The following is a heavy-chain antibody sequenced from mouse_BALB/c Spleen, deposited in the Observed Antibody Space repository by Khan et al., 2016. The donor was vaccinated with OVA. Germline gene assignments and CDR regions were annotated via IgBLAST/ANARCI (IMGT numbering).Heavy chain of an antibody. Sequence: EVQLQQSGPGLVKPSQSLSLTCTVTGYSITTDYAWNWIRQFPGNKLEWMGFISYNGNTKYNPSLKSRISITRDTSKNQFFLQLKSVTTEDTARYYCARVYGGDFDHWGQGTTLTVSS. CDR2: ISYNGNT. D-gene: IGHD1-1*01. J-gene: IGHJ2*01. CDR3: ARVYGGDFDH. V-gene: IGHV3-2*02. CDR1: GYSITTDYA.